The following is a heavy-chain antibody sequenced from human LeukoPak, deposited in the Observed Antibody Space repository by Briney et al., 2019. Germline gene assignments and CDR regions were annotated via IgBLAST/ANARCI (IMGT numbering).Heavy chain of an antibody. Sequence: SETLFLTCTVSGGSISSYYWSWIRQPPGKGLEWIGYIYYSGSTNYDPSLKSRVTISVDTSKNQFSLKLSSVTAADTAVYYCARHGYIAAGLMDVWGKGTTVTVSS. CDR1: GGSISSYY. V-gene: IGHV4-59*01. CDR2: IYYSGST. J-gene: IGHJ6*03. D-gene: IGHD6-6*01. CDR3: ARHGYIAAGLMDV.